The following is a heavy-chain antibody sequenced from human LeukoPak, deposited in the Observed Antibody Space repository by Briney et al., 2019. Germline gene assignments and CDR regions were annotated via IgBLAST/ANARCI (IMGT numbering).Heavy chain of an antibody. D-gene: IGHD6-19*01. J-gene: IGHJ4*02. Sequence: SETLSLTCAVYGGSFSGYYWSWLRQPPGKGLEWIGYIYYSGSTNYNPSLKSRVTISVDTSKNQFSLKLSSVTAADTAVYYCARSRLGSDYFDYWGQGTLVTVSS. CDR3: ARSRLGSDYFDY. V-gene: IGHV4-59*01. CDR1: GGSFSGYY. CDR2: IYYSGST.